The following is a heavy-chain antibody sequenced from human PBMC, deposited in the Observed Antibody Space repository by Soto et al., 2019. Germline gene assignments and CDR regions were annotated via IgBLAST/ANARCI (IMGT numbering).Heavy chain of an antibody. V-gene: IGHV7-4-1*01. CDR2: INTNTGNP. D-gene: IGHD3-3*01. CDR3: ARVGIGDFLFQSRHGPMDV. CDR1: GYTFTSYA. J-gene: IGHJ6*02. Sequence: QVQLVQSGSELKKPGASVKVSCKASGYTFTSYAMNWVRQAPGQGLEWMGWINTNTGNPTYAQGFTGRFVFSLDTSVSTAYLQICSLKAEDTAVYYCARVGIGDFLFQSRHGPMDVWGQGTTVTVSS.